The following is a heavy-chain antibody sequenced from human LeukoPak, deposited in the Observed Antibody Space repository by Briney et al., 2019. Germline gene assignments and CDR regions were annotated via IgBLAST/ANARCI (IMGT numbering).Heavy chain of an antibody. Sequence: ASVKVSCKTSAYTFIDFYMHWVRQAPGQGLEFVGWINPKSGETKYAQRFQDRVTVTRDTSLNTAYIELNRLISDDTAIYYCARSRWPYSTSGYDYWGQGTLITVSS. J-gene: IGHJ4*02. CDR1: AYTFIDFY. D-gene: IGHD2-8*01. CDR2: INPKSGET. V-gene: IGHV1-2*02. CDR3: ARSRWPYSTSGYDY.